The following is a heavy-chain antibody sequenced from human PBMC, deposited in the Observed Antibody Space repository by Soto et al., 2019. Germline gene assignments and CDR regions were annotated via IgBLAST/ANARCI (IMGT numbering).Heavy chain of an antibody. J-gene: IGHJ4*02. CDR1: GGSISSSSYY. V-gene: IGHV4-39*01. CDR2: IYYSGST. Sequence: SSETLSLTXTVSGGSISSSSYYWGWIRQPPGKGLEWIGSIYYSGSTYYNPSLKSRVTISVDTSKNQFSLKLSSVTAADTAVYYCARKGIQNLFDYWGQGTLVTVSS. CDR3: ARKGIQNLFDY. D-gene: IGHD5-18*01.